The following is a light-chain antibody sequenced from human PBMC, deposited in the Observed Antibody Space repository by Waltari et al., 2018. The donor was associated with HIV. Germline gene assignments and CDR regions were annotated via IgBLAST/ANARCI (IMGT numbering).Light chain of an antibody. Sequence: QSALTQPASMSGSPGQSITISFTGTSSDVGAFNYFSWYQQPPVQAPKLIIFEVSSRPPGVSNRFSGSKSGSTASPTISGLQAEDEADYYCSSYTMDSYGFGTGTKVTVL. CDR2: EVS. J-gene: IGLJ1*01. CDR3: SSYTMDSYG. V-gene: IGLV2-14*03. CDR1: SSDVGAFNY.